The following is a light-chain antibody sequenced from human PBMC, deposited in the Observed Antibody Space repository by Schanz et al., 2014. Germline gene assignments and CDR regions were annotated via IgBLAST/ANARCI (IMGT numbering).Light chain of an antibody. V-gene: IGLV2-14*03. CDR3: SSYAGSDNVV. CDR1: SSDVGGYKY. J-gene: IGLJ2*01. Sequence: QSALTQPASVSGSPGQSITISCTGTSSDVGGYKYVSWYQQHPGKAPKLMIYDVSDRPSGVSNRFSGSKSGNTASLTISGLPAEDEADYYCSSYAGSDNVVFGGGTKLPVL. CDR2: DVS.